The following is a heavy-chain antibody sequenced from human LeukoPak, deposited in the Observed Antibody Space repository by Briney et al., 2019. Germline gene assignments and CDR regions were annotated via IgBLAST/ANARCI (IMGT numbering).Heavy chain of an antibody. D-gene: IGHD5-24*01. CDR2: ISGSGGHT. V-gene: IGHV3-23*01. J-gene: IGHJ6*02. Sequence: GGSLRLSCAASGITFSSHAMSWVRQAPGKGLEWVSLISGSGGHTYYGDSVKGRFTISRDNSTNMLYLLMNSLRPENTAVYYCAKGGAATMRDGYNYYYYCMEVWGRGTTVTVSS. CDR3: AKGGAATMRDGYNYYYYCMEV. CDR1: GITFSSHA.